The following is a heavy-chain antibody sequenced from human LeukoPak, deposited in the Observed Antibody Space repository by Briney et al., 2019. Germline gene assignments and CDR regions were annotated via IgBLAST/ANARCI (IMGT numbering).Heavy chain of an antibody. J-gene: IGHJ5*02. CDR2: ISYDGSNK. D-gene: IGHD6-19*01. V-gene: IGHV3-30-3*01. CDR1: GFTFSSYA. CDR3: ARDVWAVAGISLGGFNWFDP. Sequence: QPGGSLRLSCAASGFTFSSYAMHWVRQAPGKGLEWVAVISYDGSNKYYADSVKGRFTISRDNAKNSLYLQMNSLRAEDTAVYYCARDVWAVAGISLGGFNWFDPWGQGTLVTVSS.